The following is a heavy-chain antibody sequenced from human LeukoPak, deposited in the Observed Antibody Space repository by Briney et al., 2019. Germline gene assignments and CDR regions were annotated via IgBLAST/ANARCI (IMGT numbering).Heavy chain of an antibody. D-gene: IGHD6-25*01. CDR1: GGSFSGYY. Sequence: SETLSLTCAVYGGSFSGYYWSWIRQPPGKGLEWIGEINHSGSTNYNPSLKSRVTISVDTSKNQFSLKLSSVIAADTAVYYCASVPNSGYWGQGTLVTVSS. J-gene: IGHJ4*02. V-gene: IGHV4-34*01. CDR3: ASVPNSGY. CDR2: INHSGST.